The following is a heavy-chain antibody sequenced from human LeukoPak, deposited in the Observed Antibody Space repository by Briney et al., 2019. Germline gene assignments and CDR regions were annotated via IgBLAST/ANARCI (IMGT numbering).Heavy chain of an antibody. CDR1: GGSVSSGSYY. J-gene: IGHJ6*04. CDR3: ARAPPYYYGMDV. V-gene: IGHV4-61*01. Sequence: SETLSLTCTVFGGSVSSGSYYWSWIRQPPGKGLEWIGYIYYSGSTNYNPSLKSRVTISVDTSKNQFSLKLSSVTAADTAVYYCARAPPYYYGMDVWGKGTTVTVSS. CDR2: IYYSGST.